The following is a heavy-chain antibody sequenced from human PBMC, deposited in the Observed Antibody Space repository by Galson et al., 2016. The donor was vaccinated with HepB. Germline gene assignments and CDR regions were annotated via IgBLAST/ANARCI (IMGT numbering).Heavy chain of an antibody. CDR3: AKVSDYDYVWGSYRRDDAFDI. CDR1: GFTFSSYA. D-gene: IGHD3-16*02. J-gene: IGHJ3*02. V-gene: IGHV3-23*01. CDR2: ISGIGGST. Sequence: SLRLSCAASGFTFSSYAMSWVRQAPGKGLEWVSAISGIGGSTYYADSVKGRFTISRDNSKNTLYLQMNSLRAEDTAVYYCAKVSDYDYVWGSYRRDDAFDIWGQGTMVTVSS.